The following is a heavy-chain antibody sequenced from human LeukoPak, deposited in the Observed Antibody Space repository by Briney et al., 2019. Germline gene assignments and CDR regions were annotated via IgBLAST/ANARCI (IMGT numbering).Heavy chain of an antibody. V-gene: IGHV3-74*01. CDR2: INSDGSST. CDR1: GFTFSSYW. Sequence: GGSLRLSCAASGFTFSSYWMHWVRHAPGKGLVWVSRINSDGSSTSYADSVKGRFTISRDNAKNTLYLQMNSLRAEDTAVYYCAREGWYCSGGSCLTYNCWGQGTLVTVSS. J-gene: IGHJ4*02. CDR3: AREGWYCSGGSCLTYNC. D-gene: IGHD2-15*01.